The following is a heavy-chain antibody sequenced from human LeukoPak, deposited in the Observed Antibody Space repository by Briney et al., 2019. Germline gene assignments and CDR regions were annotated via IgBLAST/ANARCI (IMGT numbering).Heavy chain of an antibody. J-gene: IGHJ4*02. V-gene: IGHV3-48*03. Sequence: PGGSLRLSCAASGFTFSSYEMNWVRQAPGKGLEWLAYISGSSQTIYYADSVRGRFTVSRDNTRQSLYLQMNSLRVEDTAVYYCSRRGWGSYSQDYWGQGTLVTVSA. CDR1: GFTFSSYE. D-gene: IGHD3-10*01. CDR2: ISGSSQTI. CDR3: SRRGWGSYSQDY.